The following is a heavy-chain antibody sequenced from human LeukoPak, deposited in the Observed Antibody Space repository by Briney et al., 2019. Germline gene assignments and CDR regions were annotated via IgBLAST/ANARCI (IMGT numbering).Heavy chain of an antibody. CDR2: ISAYNGNT. CDR1: GYTFTSYG. CDR3: ARDQGGIAAAGTRYFQH. J-gene: IGHJ1*01. Sequence: ASVKVSCKASGYTFTSYGISWVRQAPGQGLEWMGWISAYNGNTNYVQKLQGRVTMTTDTSTSTAYMELRSLRSDDTAVYYCARDQGGIAAAGTRYFQHWGQGTLVTVSS. D-gene: IGHD6-13*01. V-gene: IGHV1-18*04.